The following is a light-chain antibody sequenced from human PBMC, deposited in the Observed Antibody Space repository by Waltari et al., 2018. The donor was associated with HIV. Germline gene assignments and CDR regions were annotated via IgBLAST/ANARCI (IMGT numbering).Light chain of an antibody. CDR3: AAWNDRLSGYV. V-gene: IGLV1-47*01. CDR2: TKN. Sequence: QSVLTQPPSASGTPGQSVTITCSGSRSNIGRNYVYWYQRIPGTAPKLLIYTKNQRPYGVPDRFSGSKSGTSASLAISGLRSEDEADYYCAAWNDRLSGYVFGTGTKVTV. CDR1: RSNIGRNY. J-gene: IGLJ1*01.